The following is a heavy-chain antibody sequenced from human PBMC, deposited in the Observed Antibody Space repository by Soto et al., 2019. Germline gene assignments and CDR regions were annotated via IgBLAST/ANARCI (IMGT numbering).Heavy chain of an antibody. CDR3: ASDPYYYASDY. Sequence: GGSLRLSCAASGFTFSDHYMTWIRQAPGKGLEWVSYISGSGTTIYYTDSVKGRFTVSRDNAKNSVYLQMNSLRAEDTAVCYCASDPYYYASDYWGQGTLVTVSS. CDR1: GFTFSDHY. J-gene: IGHJ4*02. V-gene: IGHV3-11*01. D-gene: IGHD3-10*01. CDR2: ISGSGTTI.